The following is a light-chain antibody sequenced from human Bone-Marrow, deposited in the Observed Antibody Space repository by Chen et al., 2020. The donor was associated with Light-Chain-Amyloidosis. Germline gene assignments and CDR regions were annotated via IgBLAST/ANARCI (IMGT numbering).Light chain of an antibody. CDR3: QQYNSYPWT. J-gene: IGKJ1*01. CDR1: QSIGRW. CDR2: EAS. V-gene: IGKV1-5*03. Sequence: DIQMTQSPTTLSESIGDRVTITCRASQSIGRWLAWSQQKPGQAPKLLIYEASNLESGVPTRFSGSGSGTEFTLTITSLQPDDFGTYYCQQYNSYPWTFGQGTKVEVK.